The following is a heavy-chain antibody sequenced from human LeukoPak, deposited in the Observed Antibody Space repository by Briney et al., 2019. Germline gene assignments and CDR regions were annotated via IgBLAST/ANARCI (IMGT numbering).Heavy chain of an antibody. Sequence: ASVKVSCKASGYTFTSYYMHWVRQAPGQGLEWMGIINPSGGSTSYAQKFQGRVTMTRDTSTSTVYMEPSSLRSEDTAVYYCARGLVVVPAAMADYFDYWGQGTLVTVSS. CDR3: ARGLVVVPAAMADYFDY. CDR2: INPSGGST. J-gene: IGHJ4*02. D-gene: IGHD2-2*01. CDR1: GYTFTSYY. V-gene: IGHV1-46*01.